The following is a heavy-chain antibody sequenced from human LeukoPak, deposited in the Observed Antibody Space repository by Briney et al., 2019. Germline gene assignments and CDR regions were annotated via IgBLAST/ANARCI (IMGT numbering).Heavy chain of an antibody. CDR1: GYTFTGYY. Sequence: ASVKVSCTASGYTFTGYYMHWVRQAPGQGLEWMGWINPNSGGTNYAQKFQGRVTMTRDTSISTAYMELSRLRSDDTAVYYCAREYSSCWYAYLNWGQGTLVTVSS. CDR2: INPNSGGT. J-gene: IGHJ4*02. D-gene: IGHD6-19*01. CDR3: AREYSSCWYAYLN. V-gene: IGHV1-2*02.